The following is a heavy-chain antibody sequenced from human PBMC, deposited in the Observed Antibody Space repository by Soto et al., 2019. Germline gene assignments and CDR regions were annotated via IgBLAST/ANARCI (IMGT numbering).Heavy chain of an antibody. V-gene: IGHV4-34*01. Sequence: SETRSLAFAVYGGAVSGYDWSWIRQPGGKWLEWSGESSHSGSTNYNPSLKSRVTISVDTSKNQFSLKLSSVTAADTAVYYCARVFGFLEWSRAYSYYGMDVWGQGTTVT. J-gene: IGHJ6*02. CDR2: SSHSGST. D-gene: IGHD3-3*01. CDR1: GGAVSGYD. CDR3: ARVFGFLEWSRAYSYYGMDV.